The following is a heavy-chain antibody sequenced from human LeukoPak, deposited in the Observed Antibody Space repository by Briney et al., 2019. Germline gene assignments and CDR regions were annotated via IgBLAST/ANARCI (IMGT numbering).Heavy chain of an antibody. D-gene: IGHD5-18*01. CDR1: GFTFSSYS. V-gene: IGHV3-48*04. J-gene: IGHJ4*02. CDR3: ARAARGYSNFDY. Sequence: GGSLRLSCAASGFTFSSYSMNWIRQAPGKGLEWVSYMDSSGSSVHYADSVKGRFTISRDNAKNSLYLQMNSLRAEDTAVYYCARAARGYSNFDYWGQGTLVTVSS. CDR2: MDSSGSSV.